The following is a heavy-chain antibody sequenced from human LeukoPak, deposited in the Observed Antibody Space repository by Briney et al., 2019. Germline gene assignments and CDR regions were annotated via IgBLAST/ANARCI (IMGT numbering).Heavy chain of an antibody. CDR2: INSDGSST. J-gene: IGHJ4*02. CDR3: VRSIYYFDF. V-gene: IGHV3-74*01. CDR1: EFTFCSHW. Sequence: GGSLRLSCAASEFTFCSHWMHWVRQVPGKGLVWVSRINSDGSSTTYADSVKGRFTISRDNAKNTLYLQMNSLRVEDTAVYYCVRSIYYFDFWGQGTLVTVSS. D-gene: IGHD3-10*01.